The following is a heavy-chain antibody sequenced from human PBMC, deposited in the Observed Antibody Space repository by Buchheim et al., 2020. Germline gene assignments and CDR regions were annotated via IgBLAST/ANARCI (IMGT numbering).Heavy chain of an antibody. J-gene: IGHJ6*02. V-gene: IGHV3-23*01. D-gene: IGHD4-23*01. Sequence: EVQLLESGGGLVQPGGSLRLSCAASGFTFSSYAMSWVRQAPGKGLEWVSAISGSGGSTYYADSVKGRFTISRDNSKNTLYVQMNSLRAEDTAVYYCAKDLLRWSSYYYYGMDVWGQGTT. CDR2: ISGSGGST. CDR3: AKDLLRWSSYYYYGMDV. CDR1: GFTFSSYA.